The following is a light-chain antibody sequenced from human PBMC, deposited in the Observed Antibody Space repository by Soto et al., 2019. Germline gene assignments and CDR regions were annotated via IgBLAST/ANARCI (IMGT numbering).Light chain of an antibody. V-gene: IGKV1-8*01. CDR1: QGISSY. Sequence: AIRMTQSPSSLSASTGDRVTITCRASQGISSYLAWYQQKPGKAPKLLIYAASTLQSGVPSRFSGSGSGTDFTLTISCLLSEDFATYYCHQYYSYSWTFGQGTKVEIK. CDR2: AAS. CDR3: HQYYSYSWT. J-gene: IGKJ1*01.